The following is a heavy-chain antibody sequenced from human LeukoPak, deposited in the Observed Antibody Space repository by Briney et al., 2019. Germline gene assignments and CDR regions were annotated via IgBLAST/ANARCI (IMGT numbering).Heavy chain of an antibody. CDR1: GFTFSSYA. V-gene: IGHV3-23*01. Sequence: GGSLRLSCAASGFTFSSYAMSWVRQAPGKGLEWVSAISGSGGSTYYADSVKGRFTISRDNSKNTLYLQMNSLRAEDTAVYYCARDSAKDFDWSGDYYYGMDVWGQGTTVTVSS. CDR2: ISGSGGST. D-gene: IGHD3-9*01. CDR3: ARDSAKDFDWSGDYYYGMDV. J-gene: IGHJ6*02.